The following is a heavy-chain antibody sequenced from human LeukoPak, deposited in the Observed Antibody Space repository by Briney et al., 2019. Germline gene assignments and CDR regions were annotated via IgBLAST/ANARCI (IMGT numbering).Heavy chain of an antibody. CDR1: GGSISSYY. D-gene: IGHD5-12*01. Sequence: SETLSLTCTVSGGSISSYYWSWIRKPPGKGLEWIGYIYYSGSTNYNPSLKSRVTISVDTSKNQFSLKLSSVTAADTAVYYCARDSGYLIDYWGQGTLVTVSS. CDR2: IYYSGST. V-gene: IGHV4-59*01. J-gene: IGHJ4*02. CDR3: ARDSGYLIDY.